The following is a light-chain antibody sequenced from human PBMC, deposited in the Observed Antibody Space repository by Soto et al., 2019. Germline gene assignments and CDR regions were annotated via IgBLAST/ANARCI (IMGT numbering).Light chain of an antibody. CDR1: QSISSY. CDR3: QPSYITPPYT. CDR2: AAS. V-gene: IGKV1-39*01. Sequence: DIQMTQYPSSLSASVGDRVTITCRASQSISSYLNWYQQKPGKAPKLLLYAASSLQSGVPSRFSGSGSVTDFTLTISSLQPEDFATYDCQPSYITPPYTFGQGTNLDIK. J-gene: IGKJ2*01.